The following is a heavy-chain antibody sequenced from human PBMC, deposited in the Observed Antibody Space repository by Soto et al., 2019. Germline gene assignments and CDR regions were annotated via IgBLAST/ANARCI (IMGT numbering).Heavy chain of an antibody. V-gene: IGHV3-11*01. D-gene: IGHD3-10*01. J-gene: IGHJ5*02. CDR2: ISSSGTTI. Sequence: GGSLRLSCAASGFSFSDYYMTWVRQTPGKGLEWVSYISSSGTTIYYADSVKGRFTISRDNAKNSLYMQMNSLRAEDTAVYYCAGDRSFYYGSGTWGQGTLVTVSS. CDR3: AGDRSFYYGSGT. CDR1: GFSFSDYY.